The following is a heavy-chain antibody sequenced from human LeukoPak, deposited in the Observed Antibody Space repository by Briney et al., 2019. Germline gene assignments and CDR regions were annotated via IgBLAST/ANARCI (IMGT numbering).Heavy chain of an antibody. CDR3: ARGRAKYDFWSGYYTTTSIFDY. Sequence: SETLSLTCTVSGGSISSYYWSWIRQPAGKGLEWIGRIYTSGSTNYNPSLKSRVTMSVDTSKNQFSLKLSSVTAADTAVYYCARGRAKYDFWSGYYTTTSIFDYWGQGTLVTVSS. V-gene: IGHV4-4*07. D-gene: IGHD3-3*01. CDR1: GGSISSYY. CDR2: IYTSGST. J-gene: IGHJ4*02.